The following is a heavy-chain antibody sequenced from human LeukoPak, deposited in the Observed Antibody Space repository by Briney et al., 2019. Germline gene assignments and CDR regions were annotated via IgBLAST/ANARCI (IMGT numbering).Heavy chain of an antibody. V-gene: IGHV5-51*01. CDR1: GYSFISYW. D-gene: IGHD1-26*01. CDR3: ARLSGSYYSAFDI. J-gene: IGHJ4*02. Sequence: GESLKISCKGSGYSFISYWIGWVRQMPGKGLEWMAIIYPGDSDTRYDPSFKGQVTISADKSINTAYLQWSSLKASDTAMYYCARLSGSYYSAFDIWGQGTLVTVSS. CDR2: IYPGDSDT.